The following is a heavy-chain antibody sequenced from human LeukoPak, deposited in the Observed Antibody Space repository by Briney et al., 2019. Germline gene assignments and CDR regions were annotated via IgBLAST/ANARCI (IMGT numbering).Heavy chain of an antibody. CDR1: GYNFDRYG. D-gene: IGHD3-22*01. V-gene: IGHV1-18*04. CDR3: ARDTLDYDVDY. CDR2: ISTYNGNT. Sequence: ASVKVSCKGSGYNFDRYGVNWVRQAPGQGLEWVGWISTYNGNTFYAQKFEGRVSMTTDTPTSTAYMELRSLRSDDTAVYYCARDTLDYDVDYWGQGTLVTVSS. J-gene: IGHJ4*02.